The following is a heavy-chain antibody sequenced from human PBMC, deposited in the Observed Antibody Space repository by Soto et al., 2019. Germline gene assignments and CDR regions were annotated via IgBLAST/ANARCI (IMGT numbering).Heavy chain of an antibody. CDR3: ARAGPVAGNHAFNI. J-gene: IGHJ3*02. Sequence: QVQLVQSGAEVKKPGSSVKVSCKASGGSFSSYAISWVRQAPVQGLEWMGGIIPIFGTATYAQKIQGRVTIIADKSTSTAYMELRRLRSEDTAVYYCARAGPVAGNHAFNIWGQGTLVTVSS. D-gene: IGHD6-19*01. CDR1: GGSFSSYA. V-gene: IGHV1-69*06. CDR2: IIPIFGTA.